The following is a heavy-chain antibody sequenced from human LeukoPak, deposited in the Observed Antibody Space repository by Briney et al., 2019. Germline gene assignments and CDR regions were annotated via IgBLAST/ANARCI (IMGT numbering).Heavy chain of an antibody. D-gene: IGHD1-26*01. J-gene: IGHJ4*02. CDR2: INPNSGGT. CDR1: GYTFTGYY. Sequence: ASVKVSCKASGYTFTGYYIHWVRQAPGPGLEWMGWINPNSGGTNYAQKVQGRVTMTRDTSISTAYMELSRLRSDYTAVYDCARGIVGATTGDWGQGTLVTVSS. CDR3: ARGIVGATTGD. V-gene: IGHV1-2*02.